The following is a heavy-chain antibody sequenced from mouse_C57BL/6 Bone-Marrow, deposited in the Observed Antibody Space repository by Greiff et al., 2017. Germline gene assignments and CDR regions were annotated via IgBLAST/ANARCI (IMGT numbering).Heavy chain of an antibody. D-gene: IGHD2-3*01. V-gene: IGHV1-50*01. CDR1: GYTFTSYW. CDR2: IDPSDSYT. J-gene: IGHJ2*01. CDR3: AREGRLLLYFDY. Sequence: QVQLQQPGAELVKPGASVKLSCKASGYTFTSYWMQWVKRRPGQGLEWIGEIDPSDSYTNYNQKFKGKATLTVDTSSSTAYMQLSSLTSEDSAVYYCAREGRLLLYFDYWGQGTTLTVSS.